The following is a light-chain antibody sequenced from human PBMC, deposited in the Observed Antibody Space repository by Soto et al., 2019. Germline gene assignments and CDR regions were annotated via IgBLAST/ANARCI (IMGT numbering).Light chain of an antibody. CDR1: QSVSSY. CDR3: QQRSNWPPGST. Sequence: EIVLTQSPATLSLSPGERATLSCRASQSVSSYLAWYQQKPGQAPRLLIYDASNRATGIPARFSGSGSGTDFTLTISSLDPEDFAVYYCQQRSNWPPGSTFGPGTKVDIK. V-gene: IGKV3-11*01. J-gene: IGKJ3*01. CDR2: DAS.